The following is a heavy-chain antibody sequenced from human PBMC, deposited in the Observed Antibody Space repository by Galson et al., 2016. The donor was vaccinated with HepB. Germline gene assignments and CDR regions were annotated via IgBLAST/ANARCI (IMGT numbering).Heavy chain of an antibody. J-gene: IGHJ4*02. CDR1: GYTFTDRY. CDR3: ARPYGRDYYTDLDY. Sequence: SVKVSCKASGYTFTDRYVHWVRQAPGQGLEWMGWINPNSGDTKYAEHFQGRVTMTRDTSISTAYMELSRLRSDDTAVYYCARPYGRDYYTDLDYWGQGTLVTVSS. CDR2: INPNSGDT. D-gene: IGHD1-26*01. V-gene: IGHV1-2*02.